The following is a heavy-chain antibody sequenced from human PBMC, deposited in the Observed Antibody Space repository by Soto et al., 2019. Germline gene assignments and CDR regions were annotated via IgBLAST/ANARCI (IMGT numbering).Heavy chain of an antibody. D-gene: IGHD3-16*01. CDR3: ARGWGLVS. CDR2: IIPIHGTT. CDR1: GGSLTSYP. V-gene: IGHV1-69*01. J-gene: IGHJ4*02. Sequence: QMEQSGAEVRKPGSSVKVSCKPSGGSLTSYPMAWVRQAPGQGFEWMGGIIPIHGTTEYAQKFQGRVTITADESTNRATLELTGLTSEDTTVYYCARGWGLVSWGQGTLVTVSS.